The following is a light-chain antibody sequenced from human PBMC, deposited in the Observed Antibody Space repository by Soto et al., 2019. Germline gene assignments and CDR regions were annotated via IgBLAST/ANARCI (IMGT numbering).Light chain of an antibody. J-gene: IGKJ4*01. V-gene: IGKV3-15*01. CDR1: QSVSTK. Sequence: EIVLTQSPATLSLSPGERATLSCRASQSVSTKLVWYQQKPGQAPRVLIFGASSRATGIPARFSGSGSGTEFPLTISRLQPEDSAVYFCQQYHHWPPLTFGGGTKVEIK. CDR3: QQYHHWPPLT. CDR2: GAS.